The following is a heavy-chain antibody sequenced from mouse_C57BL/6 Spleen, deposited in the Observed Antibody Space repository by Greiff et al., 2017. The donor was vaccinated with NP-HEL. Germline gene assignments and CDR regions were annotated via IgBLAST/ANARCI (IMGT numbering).Heavy chain of an antibody. CDR2: IHPNSGST. V-gene: IGHV1-64*01. CDR1: GYTFTSYW. CDR3: ARSGDYYGSSSRYFED. Sequence: QVQLQQPGAELVKPGASVKLSCKASGYTFTSYWMHWVKQRPGQGLEWIGMIHPNSGSTNYNEKFKSKATLTVDKSSSTAYMQLSSLTSEDSAVYYCARSGDYYGSSSRYFEDGGTGTTVTVSS. J-gene: IGHJ1*03. D-gene: IGHD1-1*01.